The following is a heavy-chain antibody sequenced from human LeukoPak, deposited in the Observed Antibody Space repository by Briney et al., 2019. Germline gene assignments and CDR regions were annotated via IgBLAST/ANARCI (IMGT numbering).Heavy chain of an antibody. Sequence: ASVKVSCKASGYTFTSYGISWVRQAPGQGLEWMGWISAYNGNTNYAQKFQGRVTMTTDTSTSTAYMELRSLRSDDTAVYYCASSRQYYDFWSGYPSYMDVWGKGTTVTVSS. CDR1: GYTFTSYG. CDR3: ASSRQYYDFWSGYPSYMDV. CDR2: ISAYNGNT. J-gene: IGHJ6*03. V-gene: IGHV1-18*01. D-gene: IGHD3-3*01.